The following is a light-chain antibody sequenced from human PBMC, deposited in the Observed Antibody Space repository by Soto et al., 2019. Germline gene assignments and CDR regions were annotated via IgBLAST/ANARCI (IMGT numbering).Light chain of an antibody. CDR3: QQSDDWPRIT. CDR1: QSVGSN. Sequence: EIVMMQSPPTLSVSACERATLCFSASQSVGSNLAWYQQKPGQAPRLLIYGASTRATGIPARFSGSGSGTEFTLTISSLQSEDFAVYYCQQSDDWPRITFGQGTRLEIK. CDR2: GAS. J-gene: IGKJ5*01. V-gene: IGKV3-15*01.